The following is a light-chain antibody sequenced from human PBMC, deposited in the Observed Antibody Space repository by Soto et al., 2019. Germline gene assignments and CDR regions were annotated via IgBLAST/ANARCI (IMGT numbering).Light chain of an antibody. CDR1: QSVSSN. J-gene: IGKJ4*01. Sequence: EIVMTQSPATLSLSPGERATLSCRASQSVSSNLAWYQQKPGQAPRLLIYGASTRATGVPARFSGSGSGTEFTLTISTLQSEDFAAYYCQQYDNWPPLTLGGGTKVDIK. CDR3: QQYDNWPPLT. CDR2: GAS. V-gene: IGKV3-15*01.